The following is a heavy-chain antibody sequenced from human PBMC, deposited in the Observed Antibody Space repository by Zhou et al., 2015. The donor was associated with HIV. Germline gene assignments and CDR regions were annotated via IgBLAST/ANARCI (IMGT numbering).Heavy chain of an antibody. CDR2: IIPIFGTA. CDR3: ARNGRIAAAGTPPYYYYYGMDV. V-gene: IGHV1-69*12. Sequence: QVQLVQSGAEVKKPGSSVKVSCKASGGTFSSYAISWVRQAPGQGLEWMGGIIPIFGTANYAQKFQGRVTITADESTSTAYMELSSLRSEDTAVYYCARNGRIAAAGTPPYYYYYGMDVWGQGTTVTVSS. J-gene: IGHJ6*02. CDR1: GGTFSSYA. D-gene: IGHD6-13*01.